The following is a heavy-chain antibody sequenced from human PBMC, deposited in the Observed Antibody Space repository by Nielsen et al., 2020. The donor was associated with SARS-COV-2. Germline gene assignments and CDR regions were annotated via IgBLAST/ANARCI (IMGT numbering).Heavy chain of an antibody. CDR3: ARYDFWSGYALEMDV. D-gene: IGHD3-3*01. V-gene: IGHV1-8*01. Sequence: ASVKVSCKASGYTFTSYDINWVRQANGQGLEWMGWMNPNSGNTGYAQKFQGRVTMTRNTSISTAYMELSSLRSEDTAVYYCARYDFWSGYALEMDVWGQGTTVTVSS. CDR2: MNPNSGNT. CDR1: GYTFTSYD. J-gene: IGHJ6*02.